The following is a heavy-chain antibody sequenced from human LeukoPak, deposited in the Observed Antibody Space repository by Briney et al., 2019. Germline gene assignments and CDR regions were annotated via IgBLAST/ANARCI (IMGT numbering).Heavy chain of an antibody. CDR1: GYIFISDW. J-gene: IGHJ6*02. V-gene: IGHV5-51*01. Sequence: LGESLKISCRGSGYIFISDWIAWVRQMPGKGLEWMGIIYPGDSDTRYSPSFRGQVTISADKSISTAYLQWSSLKASDTAMYYCARLPPDSSGSSLTYGMDVWGQGTTVTVSS. D-gene: IGHD3-22*01. CDR2: IYPGDSDT. CDR3: ARLPPDSSGSSLTYGMDV.